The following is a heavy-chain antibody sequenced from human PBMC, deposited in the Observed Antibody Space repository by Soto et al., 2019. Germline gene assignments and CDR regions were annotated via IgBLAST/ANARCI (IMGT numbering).Heavy chain of an antibody. V-gene: IGHV3-33*01. CDR2: IWYDGSNK. Sequence: GSLRLSCAASGFTFSSYGMHRVRQAPGKGLEWVAVIWYDGSNKYYADSVKGRFTISRDNSKNTLYLQMNSLRAEDTAVYYCARDPNTAMVRIYYYYGMDVWGQGTTVTVSS. D-gene: IGHD5-18*01. CDR3: ARDPNTAMVRIYYYYGMDV. J-gene: IGHJ6*02. CDR1: GFTFSSYG.